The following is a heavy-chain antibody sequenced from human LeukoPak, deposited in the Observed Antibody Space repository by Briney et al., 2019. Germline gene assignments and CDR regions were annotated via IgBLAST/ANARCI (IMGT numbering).Heavy chain of an antibody. V-gene: IGHV1-24*01. D-gene: IGHD3-10*01. Sequence: ASVKVSCKVSGYTLTELSMHWVRQAPGKGLEWMGGFDPEDGETIYAQKFQGRVTMTEDTSTDTAYMELSNLRSEDTAVYYCATGSITMVRGVLNGAFDIWGQGTMVTVSS. CDR3: ATGSITMVRGVLNGAFDI. J-gene: IGHJ3*02. CDR2: FDPEDGET. CDR1: GYTLTELS.